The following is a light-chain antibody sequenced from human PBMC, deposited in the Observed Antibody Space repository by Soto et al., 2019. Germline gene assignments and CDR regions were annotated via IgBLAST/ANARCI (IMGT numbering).Light chain of an antibody. V-gene: IGLV1-44*01. CDR2: SNN. CDR1: RSNIGSNY. Sequence: QSVLTQPPSASGTPGQRVTISCSGSRSNIGSNYVYWYQQVPGTAPKLLIYSNNQRPSGVPDRFSASKSGTSASLAISGLQSEDEADYYCAAWDDGLNGSWVFGGGTKVTVL. J-gene: IGLJ3*02. CDR3: AAWDDGLNGSWV.